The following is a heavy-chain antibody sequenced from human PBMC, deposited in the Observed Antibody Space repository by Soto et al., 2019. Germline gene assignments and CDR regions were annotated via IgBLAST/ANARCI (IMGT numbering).Heavy chain of an antibody. V-gene: IGHV4-59*08. J-gene: IGHJ4*02. CDR3: ARIQDSSGWHGGADY. CDR1: GGSISSYY. D-gene: IGHD6-19*01. Sequence: QVQLQESGPGLVKPSETLSLTCTVSGGSISSYYWSWIRQPPGKGLEWIGYIHYSGSINYNPSHKSRVTISVDTSNNQFSLKLSSVTAADTAVYYCARIQDSSGWHGGADYWGQGTLVTVSS. CDR2: IHYSGSI.